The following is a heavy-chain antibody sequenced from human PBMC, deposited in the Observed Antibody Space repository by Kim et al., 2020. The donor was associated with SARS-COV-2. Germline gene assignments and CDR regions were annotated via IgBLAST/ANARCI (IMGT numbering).Heavy chain of an antibody. D-gene: IGHD2-15*01. J-gene: IGHJ4*02. CDR3: ASSGGSSAFWYFDY. V-gene: IGHV3-23*01. Sequence: YADPVKGRFTISRDSSDNTLYLKMNSLRAEDTALYYCASSGGSSAFWYFDYWGQGTLVTVSS.